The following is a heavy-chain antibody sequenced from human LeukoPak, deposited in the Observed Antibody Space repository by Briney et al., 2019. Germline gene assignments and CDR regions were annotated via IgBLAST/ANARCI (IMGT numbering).Heavy chain of an antibody. CDR1: GFTFTSSA. J-gene: IGHJ4*02. V-gene: IGHV1-58*02. CDR2: IVAGSGNT. Sequence: ASVKVSCKASGFTFTSSAMQWVRQARGQRLEWIGWIVAGSGNTNYAQKFQERVTITRDMSTSTAYMELSSLRSEDTAVYYCAAHFDYYDSSGYNDYWGQGTLVTVSS. CDR3: AAHFDYYDSSGYNDY. D-gene: IGHD3-22*01.